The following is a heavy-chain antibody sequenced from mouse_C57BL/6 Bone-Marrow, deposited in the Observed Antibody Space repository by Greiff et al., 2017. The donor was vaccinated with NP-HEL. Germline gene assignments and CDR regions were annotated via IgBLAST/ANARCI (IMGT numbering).Heavy chain of an antibody. CDR3: ARQLRSSMDY. V-gene: IGHV5-6*01. CDR2: ISSGGSYT. Sequence: EVQLVESGGDLVKPGGSLKLSCAASGFTFSSYGMSWVRQTPDKRLEWVATISSGGSYTYSPDSVKGRFTISRDNAKNTLYLQMISLKSEDTAMYYSARQLRSSMDYWGQGTSVTVSS. J-gene: IGHJ4*01. D-gene: IGHD1-1*01. CDR1: GFTFSSYG.